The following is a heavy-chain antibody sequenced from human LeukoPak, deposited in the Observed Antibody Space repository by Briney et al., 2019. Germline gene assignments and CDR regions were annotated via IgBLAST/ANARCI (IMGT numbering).Heavy chain of an antibody. CDR1: GGSVSSGSYY. Sequence: SETLSLTCTVSGGSVSSGSYYWSWIRQPPGKGLEWIGYIYYNGSTNYNPSLKSRVTISVDTSKNQFSLKLSSVTAADTAVYYCARDLAVAGRASNWFDPWGQGTLVTVSS. V-gene: IGHV4-61*01. D-gene: IGHD6-19*01. J-gene: IGHJ5*02. CDR2: IYYNGST. CDR3: ARDLAVAGRASNWFDP.